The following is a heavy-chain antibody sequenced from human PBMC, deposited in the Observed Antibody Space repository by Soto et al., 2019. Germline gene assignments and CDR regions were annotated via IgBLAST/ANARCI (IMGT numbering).Heavy chain of an antibody. J-gene: IGHJ4*02. CDR2: INPSSSGT. CDR3: VTQGRYCSGGGCYSFDY. CDR1: ENTFTRYY. Sequence: QVQLVQSGAEVKKPGASVKVSCKASENTFTRYYLHWLRQAPGQGPEWVGIINPSSSGTSYPQKCQGRVTVTRDTSTSTVYMELSSLTSEDTAVYYCVTQGRYCSGGGCYSFDYWGQGTLVTVSS. V-gene: IGHV1-46*03. D-gene: IGHD2-15*01.